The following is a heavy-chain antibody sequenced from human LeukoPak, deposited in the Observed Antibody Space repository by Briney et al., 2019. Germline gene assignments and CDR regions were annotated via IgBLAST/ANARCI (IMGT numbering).Heavy chain of an antibody. V-gene: IGHV3-74*01. D-gene: IGHD6-13*01. CDR1: GFTFSTYW. CDR3: AKEIAAGGADAFDI. CDR2: INPDGSST. Sequence: GGSLRLSCAASGFTFSTYWMHWVRQAPGKGLVWVSRINPDGSSTNYADSVKGRFTISRDNAKNTLYPQMNSLRAEDTALCYCAKEIAAGGADAFDIWGQGTMVTVSS. J-gene: IGHJ3*02.